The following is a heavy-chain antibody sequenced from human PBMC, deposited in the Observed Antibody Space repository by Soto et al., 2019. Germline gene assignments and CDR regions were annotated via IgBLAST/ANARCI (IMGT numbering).Heavy chain of an antibody. Sequence: AGGSLRLSCAASGFTFDDYAMHWVRQAPGKGLEWVSLISWDGGSTYYADSVKGRFTISRDNSKNSLYLQMNSLRAEDTALYYCAKDLGYCSGGSCYGFMDVWGQGTTVTVSS. CDR1: GFTFDDYA. D-gene: IGHD2-15*01. V-gene: IGHV3-43D*04. J-gene: IGHJ6*02. CDR3: AKDLGYCSGGSCYGFMDV. CDR2: ISWDGGST.